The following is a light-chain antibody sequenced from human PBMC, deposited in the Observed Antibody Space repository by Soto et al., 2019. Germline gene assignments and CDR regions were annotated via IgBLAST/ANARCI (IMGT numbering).Light chain of an antibody. V-gene: IGKV3-11*01. CDR2: DAY. Sequence: VVLTQSPFTLSISPGERATLSFRASQSFRGLLAWYQQKPGQAPRLLIYDAYNRATGIPPRFSGSGSGTDFTLTISSLEPEDSAVYYCQQRHMWPITFGQGTRLEIK. CDR1: QSFRGL. CDR3: QQRHMWPIT. J-gene: IGKJ5*01.